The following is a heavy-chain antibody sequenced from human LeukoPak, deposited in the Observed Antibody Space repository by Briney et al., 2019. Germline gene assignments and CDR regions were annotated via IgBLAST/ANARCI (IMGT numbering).Heavy chain of an antibody. CDR2: ISSSSSTI. Sequence: GGSLRLSCAASGFTFSSYSMNWVRQAPGKGLEWVSYISSSSSTIYHADSVKGRFTISRDNSKNTLYLQMNSLRAEDTAVYYCAREGSPDTYYDFWSGYYRPFDYWGQGTLVTVSS. J-gene: IGHJ4*02. CDR3: AREGSPDTYYDFWSGYYRPFDY. D-gene: IGHD3-3*01. V-gene: IGHV3-48*01. CDR1: GFTFSSYS.